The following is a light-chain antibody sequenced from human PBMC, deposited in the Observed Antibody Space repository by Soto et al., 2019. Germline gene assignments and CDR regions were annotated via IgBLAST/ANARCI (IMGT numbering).Light chain of an antibody. CDR1: HDVSWN. Sequence: DIQMTQSPSSLSASVGDRVTIACQSSHDVSWNLNWFQQKPGEAPKLLIYDASNLERGVPSRFSGSGSGTDFTLTISSLQLDHAATYYCQQYSNMLSFGGGTEVDLK. CDR3: QQYSNMLS. CDR2: DAS. J-gene: IGKJ4*01. V-gene: IGKV1-33*01.